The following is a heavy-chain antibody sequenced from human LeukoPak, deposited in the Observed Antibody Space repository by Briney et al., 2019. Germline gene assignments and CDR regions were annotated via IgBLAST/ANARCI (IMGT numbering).Heavy chain of an antibody. J-gene: IGHJ5*02. CDR2: ISSSSSTI. V-gene: IGHV3-48*04. CDR3: ARKFDCSSTSCEGA. Sequence: GGSLRLSCAASGFAFSSYSMHWVRQVPGKGLEWVSYISSSSSTIYYADSVKGRFTISRDNAKNSLYLQMNSLRAEDTAVYYCARKFDCSSTSCEGAWGQGTLVTVSS. D-gene: IGHD2-2*01. CDR1: GFAFSSYS.